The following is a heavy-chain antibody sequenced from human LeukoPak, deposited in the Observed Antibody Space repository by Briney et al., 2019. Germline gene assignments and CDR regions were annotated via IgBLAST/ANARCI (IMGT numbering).Heavy chain of an antibody. D-gene: IGHD3-22*01. Sequence: NPSETLSLTCTVSGGSISSSSYYWGWIRQPPGQGLEWIGSIYYTGSTNYNPSLKSRVTISVDTSKNQFSLKLTSVTAADTAVYFCARTLRGLLPRTYWGQGTLVTVSS. CDR2: IYYTGST. V-gene: IGHV4-39*01. CDR3: ARTLRGLLPRTY. J-gene: IGHJ4*02. CDR1: GGSISSSSYY.